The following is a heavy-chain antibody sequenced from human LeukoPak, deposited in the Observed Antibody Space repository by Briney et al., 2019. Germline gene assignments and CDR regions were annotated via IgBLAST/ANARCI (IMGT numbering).Heavy chain of an antibody. CDR2: ISGSGGST. CDR3: ANHRGYSYSYYFDY. CDR1: GFTFSSYA. Sequence: PGGSLRLSCAASGFTFSSYAMSWVRQAPGKGLEWVSAISGSGGSTYYADSAKGRFTISRDNSKNTLYLQMNSLRAEDTAVYYCANHRGYSYSYYFDYWGQGTLVTVSS. J-gene: IGHJ4*02. V-gene: IGHV3-23*01. D-gene: IGHD5-18*01.